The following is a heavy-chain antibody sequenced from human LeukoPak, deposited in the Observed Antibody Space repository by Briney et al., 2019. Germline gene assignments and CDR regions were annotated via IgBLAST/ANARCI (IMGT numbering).Heavy chain of an antibody. Sequence: SETLSLTCTVSGGSISNHYWSWIRQPVGKGLEWIGRIYTGGSASYNPSLKSRVTISVDTSKNQFSLKLSSVTAADTAVYYCARIYGDYEFYYYGMDVWGQGTTVTVSS. CDR1: GGSISNHY. J-gene: IGHJ6*02. CDR2: IYTGGSA. D-gene: IGHD4-17*01. CDR3: ARIYGDYEFYYYGMDV. V-gene: IGHV4-4*07.